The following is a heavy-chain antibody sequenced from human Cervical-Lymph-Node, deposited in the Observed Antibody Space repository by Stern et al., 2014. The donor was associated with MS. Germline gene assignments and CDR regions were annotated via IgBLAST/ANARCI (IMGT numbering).Heavy chain of an antibody. Sequence: QVQLVQSGAEVTRPWASVKVSCKASGDTFTSHYMHWVRQAPGQGLEWMGIINPSGDGTTYAQKFQGRLTMTRDTSTSTVYMELSSLTSEDTAVYYCTRPLAGTTLLFDSWGQGTLVTVSS. CDR1: GDTFTSHY. J-gene: IGHJ4*02. CDR3: TRPLAGTTLLFDS. CDR2: INPSGDGT. D-gene: IGHD1-1*01. V-gene: IGHV1-46*03.